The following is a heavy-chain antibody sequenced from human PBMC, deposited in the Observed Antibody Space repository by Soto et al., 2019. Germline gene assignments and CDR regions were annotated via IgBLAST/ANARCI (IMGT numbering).Heavy chain of an antibody. Sequence: EVQLLEFGGGLVQPGGSLRLSCAASGFTFSTSAMTWVRQAPGKGLEWVSTTGLNGRTTYYADSVKGRFTVSRDNSKNTLDLQMSSLRAEDTAVYYCATVHGTSRSFDSWGQGTLVTVSS. V-gene: IGHV3-23*01. J-gene: IGHJ4*02. CDR1: GFTFSTSA. CDR3: ATVHGTSRSFDS. CDR2: TGLNGRTT.